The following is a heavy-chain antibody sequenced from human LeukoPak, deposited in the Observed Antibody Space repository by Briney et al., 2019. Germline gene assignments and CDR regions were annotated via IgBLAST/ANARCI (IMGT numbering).Heavy chain of an antibody. CDR3: ARTYYDILTGYNPYFDY. CDR1: GFTLSRHS. Sequence: GGSLRLSCAASGFTLSRHSMNWVRQAPGKGLEWVSSISSGSSYIYYAGSVKGRFTISRDNAKNSLYLQMNSLRAEDTAVYYCARTYYDILTGYNPYFDYWGQGILVTVSS. V-gene: IGHV3-21*01. CDR2: ISSGSSYI. J-gene: IGHJ4*02. D-gene: IGHD3-9*01.